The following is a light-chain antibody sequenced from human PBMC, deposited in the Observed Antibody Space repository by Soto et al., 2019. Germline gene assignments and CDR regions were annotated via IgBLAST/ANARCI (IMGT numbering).Light chain of an antibody. J-gene: IGKJ1*01. V-gene: IGKV3-20*01. CDR2: GAS. CDR3: QQYGGSPVP. Sequence: EIVLTQSPGTLALSPGEGATLSCRSSQRVSKSLAWYQQKPDQAPRLFIYGASSRSTGIQYSFSGSGSGKDFTLTISGLEAADFAVNFYQQYGGSPVPFGQGTKVDIQ. CDR1: QRVSKS.